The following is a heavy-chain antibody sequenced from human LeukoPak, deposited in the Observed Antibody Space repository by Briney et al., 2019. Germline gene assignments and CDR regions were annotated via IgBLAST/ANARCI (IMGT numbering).Heavy chain of an antibody. CDR1: GFSLSNYW. Sequence: GGSLRLSCAASGFSLSNYWMNWVRQAPGKGLEWVANIKQDGSEKNYVDSVKGRFSISRDNAKHSLILQMNSLRDEDTAVYYCARGVWAPFDSWGQGTLVSVSS. J-gene: IGHJ4*02. D-gene: IGHD7-27*01. V-gene: IGHV3-7*01. CDR3: ARGVWAPFDS. CDR2: IKQDGSEK.